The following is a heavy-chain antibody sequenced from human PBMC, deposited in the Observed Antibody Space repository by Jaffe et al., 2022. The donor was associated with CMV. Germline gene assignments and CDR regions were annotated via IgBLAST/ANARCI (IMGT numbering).Heavy chain of an antibody. CDR3: ARQTERYSGYFDY. D-gene: IGHD1-26*01. J-gene: IGHJ4*02. V-gene: IGHV4-39*01. Sequence: QLQLQESGPGLVKPSETLSLTCTVSGGSISSSSYYWGWIRQPPGKGLEWIGSIYYSGSTYYNPSLKSRVTISVDTSKNQFSLKLSSVTAADTAVYYCARQTERYSGYFDYWGQGTLVTVSS. CDR1: GGSISSSSYY. CDR2: IYYSGST.